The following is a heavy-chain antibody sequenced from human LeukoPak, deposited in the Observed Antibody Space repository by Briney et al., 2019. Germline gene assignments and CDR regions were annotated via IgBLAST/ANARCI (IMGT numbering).Heavy chain of an antibody. CDR1: GGSISSGGYS. J-gene: IGHJ4*02. D-gene: IGHD3-9*01. CDR3: ARGSLRYFDWLSFDY. Sequence: SETLSLTCAVSGGSISSGGYSWSWIRQPPGKGLEWIGYIYHSGSTYYNPSLKSRVTISVDRSKNQFSLKLSSVTAADTAVYYCARGSLRYFDWLSFDYWGQGTLVTVPS. V-gene: IGHV4-30-2*01. CDR2: IYHSGST.